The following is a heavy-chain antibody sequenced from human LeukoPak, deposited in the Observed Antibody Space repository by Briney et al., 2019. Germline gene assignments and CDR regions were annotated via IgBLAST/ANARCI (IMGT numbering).Heavy chain of an antibody. CDR1: GFTFVRYA. Sequence: GSLRLSCTASGFTFVRYAMHWLRQAPGKGLEWVAVIAYDGSNKYSADSLKGQGRFTISRDNSKNTLFLEMNSLRSEDTAVYYCASFPHPAGGRIVGATGAFDIWGQGTMVTVSS. D-gene: IGHD1-26*01. CDR3: ASFPHPAGGRIVGATGAFDI. CDR2: IAYDGSNK. V-gene: IGHV3-30*04. J-gene: IGHJ3*02.